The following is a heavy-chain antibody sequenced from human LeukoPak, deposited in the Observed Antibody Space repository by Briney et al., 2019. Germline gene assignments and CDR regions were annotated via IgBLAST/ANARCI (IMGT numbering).Heavy chain of an antibody. CDR3: ATDSSGYLAHYYYYYGMDV. Sequence: PGGSLRLSCAASGFTFSSYAMSWVRQAPGKGLEWVSAISGSGGSTYYADSVKGRFTISRDNSKNTLYLQMNSLRAEDTAVYYCATDSSGYLAHYYYYYGMDVWGQGTTVTVPS. CDR1: GFTFSSYA. D-gene: IGHD3-22*01. J-gene: IGHJ6*02. CDR2: ISGSGGST. V-gene: IGHV3-23*01.